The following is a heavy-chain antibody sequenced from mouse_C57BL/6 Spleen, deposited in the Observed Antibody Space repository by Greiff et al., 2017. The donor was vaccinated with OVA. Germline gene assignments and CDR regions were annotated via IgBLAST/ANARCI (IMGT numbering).Heavy chain of an antibody. D-gene: IGHD1-1*01. V-gene: IGHV1-78*01. CDR1: GYTFTDHT. Sequence: VKLVESDAELVKPGASVKISCKVSGYTFTDHTIHWMKQRPEQGLEWIGYIYPRDGSTKYNEKFKGKATLTADKSSSTAYMQLNSLTSEDSAVYFCARRDYGSSYSMDYWGQGTSVTVSS. J-gene: IGHJ4*01. CDR2: IYPRDGST. CDR3: ARRDYGSSYSMDY.